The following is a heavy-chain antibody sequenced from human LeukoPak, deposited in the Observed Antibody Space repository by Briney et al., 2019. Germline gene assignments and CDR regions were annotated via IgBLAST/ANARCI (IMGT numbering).Heavy chain of an antibody. CDR3: ARDGSKPVVPASFDY. Sequence: SETLSLTCAVYGGSFSGYYWSWIRQPPGKGLEWIGEINHSGSTNYNPSLKSRVTISVDTSKNQFSLKLSSVTAADTAVYYCARDGSKPVVPASFDYWGQGTLVTVSS. D-gene: IGHD2-2*01. CDR1: GGSFSGYY. V-gene: IGHV4-34*01. J-gene: IGHJ4*02. CDR2: INHSGST.